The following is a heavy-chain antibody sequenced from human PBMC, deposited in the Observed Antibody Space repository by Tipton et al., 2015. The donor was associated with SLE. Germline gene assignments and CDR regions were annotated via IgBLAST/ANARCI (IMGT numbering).Heavy chain of an antibody. Sequence: VQLVQSGGGLVQPGGSLRLSCATSGFTVSSNYMSWVRQAPGKGLEWVSVIYSGGSTYYADSVKGRFTISRDNSKNTLYLQMNSLRAEDTAVYYCARVGYCSGGSCLYWYFDLWGRGTLVTVSS. V-gene: IGHV3-53*04. D-gene: IGHD2-15*01. CDR3: ARVGYCSGGSCLYWYFDL. CDR2: IYSGGST. J-gene: IGHJ2*01. CDR1: GFTVSSNY.